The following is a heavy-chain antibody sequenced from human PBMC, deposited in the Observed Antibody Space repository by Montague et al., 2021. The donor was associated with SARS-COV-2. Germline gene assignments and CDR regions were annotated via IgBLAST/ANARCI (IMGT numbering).Heavy chain of an antibody. Sequence: SETLSLTCAVYGGSFSGYYWSWIRQPPGKGLGWIGEINHNGSTNYNPSPKSRGTISVDTSKNQFSLKLSSVTAADTAVYYCARANGYYFDYWGQGTLVTVSS. CDR1: GGSFSGYY. J-gene: IGHJ4*02. CDR3: ARANGYYFDY. CDR2: INHNGST. D-gene: IGHD2-8*01. V-gene: IGHV4-34*01.